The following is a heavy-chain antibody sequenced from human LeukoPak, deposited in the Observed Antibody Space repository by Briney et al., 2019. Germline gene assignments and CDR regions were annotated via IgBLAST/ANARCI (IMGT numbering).Heavy chain of an antibody. D-gene: IGHD2-21*02. CDR1: SGSISSGYY. CDR3: ARDKIVVVTAPDAFHI. CDR2: IYHSGST. V-gene: IGHV4-38-2*02. J-gene: IGHJ3*02. Sequence: PSETLSLTCTVSSGSISSGYYWGWIRQPPGKGLEWIGTIYHSGSTYYNPSLKSRVTISVDTSKNQFSLKLSSVTAADTAMYYCARDKIVVVTAPDAFHIWGQGTMVTVSS.